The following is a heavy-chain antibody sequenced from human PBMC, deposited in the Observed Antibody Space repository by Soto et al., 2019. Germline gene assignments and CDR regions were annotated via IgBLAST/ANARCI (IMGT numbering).Heavy chain of an antibody. J-gene: IGHJ5*02. V-gene: IGHV4-39*01. CDR2: IYYSGST. CDR3: ARRSRANHPDMNLFAP. Sequence: PGKWMEWIGSIYYSGSTYYNPSLKSRVTISVDTSKNQFSLKLSSVTAADTAVYFCARRSRANHPDMNLFAPRGHGT.